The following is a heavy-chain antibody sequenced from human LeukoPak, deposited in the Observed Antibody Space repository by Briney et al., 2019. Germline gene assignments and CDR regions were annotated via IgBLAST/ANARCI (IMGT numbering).Heavy chain of an antibody. CDR1: GGSISGYY. J-gene: IGHJ4*02. Sequence: KASETLSLTCTVSGGSISGYYWSWIRQPAGKGLEWIGRIYTSGSTDYNPSLKSRVTMSADTSKNQVSLKLSSVTAADTAVYYCARGPRYYDSSGAHDYWGQGTLVTVSS. D-gene: IGHD3-22*01. V-gene: IGHV4-4*07. CDR2: IYTSGST. CDR3: ARGPRYYDSSGAHDY.